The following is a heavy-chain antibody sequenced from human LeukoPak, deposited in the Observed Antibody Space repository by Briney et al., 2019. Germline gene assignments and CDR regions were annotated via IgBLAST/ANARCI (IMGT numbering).Heavy chain of an antibody. V-gene: IGHV4-59*01. D-gene: IGHD5-24*01. CDR2: IYYSGST. Sequence: SETLSLTCTVSGGSISSYYWSWIRQPPGKGLEWIGYIYYSGSTNYNPSLKSRVTISVDTSKNQFSLKLSSVTAADTAVYYCARDRGDGYNSYYYYMDVWGKGTTVTVSS. CDR1: GGSISSYY. J-gene: IGHJ6*03. CDR3: ARDRGDGYNSYYYYMDV.